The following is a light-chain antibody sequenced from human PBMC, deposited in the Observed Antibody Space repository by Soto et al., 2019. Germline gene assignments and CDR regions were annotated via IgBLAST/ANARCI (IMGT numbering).Light chain of an antibody. CDR1: SSDVGGSNY. CDR3: RSLTSSSTYV. J-gene: IGLJ1*01. CDR2: DVS. V-gene: IGLV2-14*03. Sequence: QSALTQPASVSGSPGQAIPISCSGTSSDVGGSNYVSWYQHHPGKAPKLMISDVSNRPSGVSNRLSGSKYGNTASLTISGLQAEDEADYYCRSLTSSSTYVFGTGTKVTVL.